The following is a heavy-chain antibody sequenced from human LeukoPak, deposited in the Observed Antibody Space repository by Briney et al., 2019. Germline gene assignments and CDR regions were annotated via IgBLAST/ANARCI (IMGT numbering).Heavy chain of an antibody. D-gene: IGHD6-13*01. CDR3: ARSWAKYSSSWYFYY. J-gene: IGHJ4*02. CDR2: INPNSGGT. CDR1: GYTFTSYA. Sequence: ASVKVSCKASGYTFTSYAMNWVRQAPGQGLEWMGQINPNSGGTNYAQKFQGRVTMTRDTSISTAYMELSRLRSDDTAVYYCARSWAKYSSSWYFYYWGQGTLVTVSS. V-gene: IGHV1-2*06.